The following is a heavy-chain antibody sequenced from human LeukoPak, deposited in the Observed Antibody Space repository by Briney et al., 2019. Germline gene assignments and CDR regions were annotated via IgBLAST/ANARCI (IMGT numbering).Heavy chain of an antibody. Sequence: GGSLRLSCAASGFTVSSNYMSWVRQAPGKGLEWVSVIYSGGSTYYADSVKGRFTISRDNSKNSLYLQMNSLRTEDTALYYCAKSTMVTRFPYGMDVWGQGTTVTVSS. J-gene: IGHJ6*02. CDR1: GFTVSSNY. CDR2: IYSGGST. V-gene: IGHV3-53*05. D-gene: IGHD2-21*02. CDR3: AKSTMVTRFPYGMDV.